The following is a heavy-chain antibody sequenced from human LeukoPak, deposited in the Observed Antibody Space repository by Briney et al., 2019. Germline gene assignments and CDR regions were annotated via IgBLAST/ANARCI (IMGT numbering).Heavy chain of an antibody. CDR3: ARDIAEGDNWFDP. J-gene: IGHJ5*02. V-gene: IGHV4-30-4*01. Sequence: SETLSLTCTVSGGSISSGDYYWSWIRQPPGKGLEWIGYIYYSGSTYYNPSLKSRVTISVDTSKNQFSLKLSSVTAADTAVYYCARDIAEGDNWFDPWGQGTLVTVSS. D-gene: IGHD1-14*01. CDR2: IYYSGST. CDR1: GGSISSGDYY.